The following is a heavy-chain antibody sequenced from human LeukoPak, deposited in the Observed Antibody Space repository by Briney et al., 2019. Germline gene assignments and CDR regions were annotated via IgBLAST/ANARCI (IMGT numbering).Heavy chain of an antibody. V-gene: IGHV3-64*01. CDR1: GFAFNSYG. CDR2: MSGNESSR. D-gene: IGHD2-2*01. J-gene: IGHJ6*03. CDR3: ANYVREYQLLVVYYYYYMDV. Sequence: GETLSLSCAVSGFAFNSYGKHWVRIAQGQGMEYVSAMSGNESSRSYSNPVNDRFITSRVNSKNNQYPQMLSSRADANTVYYYANYVREYQLLVVYYYYYMDVWGKGTTVTVSS.